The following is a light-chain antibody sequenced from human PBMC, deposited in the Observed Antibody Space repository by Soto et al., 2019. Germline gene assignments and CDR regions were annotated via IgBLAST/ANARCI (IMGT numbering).Light chain of an antibody. CDR1: QTISNS. Sequence: DIQMTQSPSSLSASVGDRVTITCRTSQTISNSLNWYQQKPGKAPKLLIYGISNLQSGVPSRFSGSGSGTDFTLTISSLQPEDFATYHCQQSYSTPWTFGQGTEVAIK. J-gene: IGKJ1*01. V-gene: IGKV1-39*01. CDR3: QQSYSTPWT. CDR2: GIS.